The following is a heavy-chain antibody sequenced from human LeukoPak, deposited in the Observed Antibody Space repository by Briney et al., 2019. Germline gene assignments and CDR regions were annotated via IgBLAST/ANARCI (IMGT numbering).Heavy chain of an antibody. D-gene: IGHD3-10*01. CDR2: ISSSSSYT. J-gene: IGHJ4*02. V-gene: IGHV3-21*01. CDR3: VVRGVTYL. CDR1: GFTFSSYS. Sequence: GGSLRLSCAASGFTFSSYSMNWVRQAPGKGLEWVSSISSSSSYTYYADSVKGRFTISRDNAKNSLYLQMNSLRAEDTAVYYCVVRGVTYLWGQGTLVTVSS.